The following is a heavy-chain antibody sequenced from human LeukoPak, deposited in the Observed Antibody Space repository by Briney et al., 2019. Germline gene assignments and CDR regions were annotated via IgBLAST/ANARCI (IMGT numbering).Heavy chain of an antibody. J-gene: IGHJ5*02. CDR3: AKGNAFDP. Sequence: GGTLRLSCAASGFTLSSYAMSWVRQAPGKGLGWVSGFSGGGSRTFYADSVKGRFNISRDNSKNTLYLQMNSLRAEDTAVYDCAKGNAFDPWGQGTLVTVSS. V-gene: IGHV3-23*01. CDR2: FSGGGSRT. CDR1: GFTLSSYA.